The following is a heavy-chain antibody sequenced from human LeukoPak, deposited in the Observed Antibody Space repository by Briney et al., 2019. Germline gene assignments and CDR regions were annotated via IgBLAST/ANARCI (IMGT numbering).Heavy chain of an antibody. D-gene: IGHD1-26*01. CDR1: GFTFRSHW. J-gene: IGHJ3*02. Sequence: GGSLRLSCVGSGFTFRSHWVNWVRQSPGKGLEWVANIKPDGIDKYYVDSARGRFTVSRDNARNSAFLQMNSLRAEDTSIYYCAINSAQTFDIWGQGTLVSVSS. CDR3: AINSAQTFDI. CDR2: IKPDGIDK. V-gene: IGHV3-7*01.